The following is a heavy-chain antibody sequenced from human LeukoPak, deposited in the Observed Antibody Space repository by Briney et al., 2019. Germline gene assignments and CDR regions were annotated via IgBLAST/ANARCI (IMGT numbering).Heavy chain of an antibody. CDR2: IDPNSGAT. D-gene: IGHD3-22*01. V-gene: IGHV1-2*02. Sequence: ASVKVSCKASGYTFIDYYMHWVRQAPGQGLEWMGWIDPNSGATDYAQKFQGRATMSRDTSISTALMELSRLRSDDTAAYYCATIPGYYDSSGYSKAIDFWGQGTLVTVSS. CDR1: GYTFIDYY. CDR3: ATIPGYYDSSGYSKAIDF. J-gene: IGHJ4*02.